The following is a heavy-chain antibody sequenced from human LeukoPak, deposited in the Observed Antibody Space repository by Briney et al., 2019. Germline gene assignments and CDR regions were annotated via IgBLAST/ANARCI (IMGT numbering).Heavy chain of an antibody. CDR3: SEGDFALFAH. CDR2: LSYTGKT. Sequence: SETLSLTCVVSGASVSSSHWNWIRQLQGKVLEWIGCLSYTGKTDYNPSLTSRDTMSLDTPKNQVSLKGRTVTAAHTPAYFVSEGDFALFAHWGEGARVTVSS. CDR1: GASVSSSH. D-gene: IGHD3-16*01. J-gene: IGHJ1*01. V-gene: IGHV4-59*02.